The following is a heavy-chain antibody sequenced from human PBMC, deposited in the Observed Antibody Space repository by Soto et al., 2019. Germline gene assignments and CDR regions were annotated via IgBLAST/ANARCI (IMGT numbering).Heavy chain of an antibody. CDR3: SSGWYIDAGYYYGMDV. J-gene: IGHJ6*02. CDR1: GGPISSGGYS. CDR2: IYHSGST. V-gene: IGHV4-30-2*01. D-gene: IGHD6-19*01. Sequence: PSETLSLTCAVSGGPISSGGYSWSWIRQPPGKGLEWIGYIYHSGSTYYNPSLKSRVTISVDRSKNQFSLKLSSVTAADTAVYYCSSGWYIDAGYYYGMDVWGQGTTVTVSS.